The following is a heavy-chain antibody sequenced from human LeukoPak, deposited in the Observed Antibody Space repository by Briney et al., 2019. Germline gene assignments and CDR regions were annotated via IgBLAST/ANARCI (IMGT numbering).Heavy chain of an antibody. CDR3: AGRFLEWLSHSYSHNWFDP. CDR2: IYHSGST. V-gene: IGHV4-4*02. Sequence: SGTLSLTCAASGGSISSSNWWSWVRQPPGKGLEWIGEIYHSGSTNYNPSLKSRVTISVDKSKNQFSLKLSSVTAADTAVYYCAGRFLEWLSHSYSHNWFDPWGQGTLVTVSS. J-gene: IGHJ5*02. CDR1: GGSISSSNW. D-gene: IGHD3-3*01.